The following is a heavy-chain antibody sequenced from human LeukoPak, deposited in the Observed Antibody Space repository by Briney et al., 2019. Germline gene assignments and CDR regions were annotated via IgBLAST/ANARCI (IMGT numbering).Heavy chain of an antibody. D-gene: IGHD1-14*01. V-gene: IGHV3-20*04. CDR2: IDRNGGRK. Sequence: GGSLRLSCAVSGFTFDVYGMSWVRQAPGKGLEWVSSIDRNGGRKGYADSVKGRFTISRDTAKNSLYLQMSSLRPEDTAFYYCARGWTGEPAPYFFDYWGQGTLVTVSS. CDR3: ARGWTGEPAPYFFDY. CDR1: GFTFDVYG. J-gene: IGHJ4*02.